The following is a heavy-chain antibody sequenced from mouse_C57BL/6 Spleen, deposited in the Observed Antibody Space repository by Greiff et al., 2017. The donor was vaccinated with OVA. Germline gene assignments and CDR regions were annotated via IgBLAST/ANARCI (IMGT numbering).Heavy chain of an antibody. CDR2: IGSGGST. J-gene: IGHJ4*01. CDR1: GFSLTSYG. D-gene: IGHD1-1*01. Sequence: VQLKQSGPGLVQPSQSLSITCTVSGFSLTSYGVHWVRQSPGKGLEWLGVIGSGGSTDYNAAFISRLSISKDNSKSQVFFKMNSLQADDTAIYYCARRGGSGVYYAMDYWGQGTSVTVSS. CDR3: ARRGGSGVYYAMDY. V-gene: IGHV2-2*01.